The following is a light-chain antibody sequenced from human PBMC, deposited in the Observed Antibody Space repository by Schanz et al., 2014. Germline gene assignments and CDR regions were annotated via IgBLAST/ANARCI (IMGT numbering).Light chain of an antibody. Sequence: DIQMTQSPSTLSASIGDRVTITCRASQGISSWLAWYQQKPGKAPKLLIYSASSLQIGVPSRFSGSGSGTQFTLTISSLQPDDFATYYCQQYSSYWTFGQGTQVEIK. V-gene: IGKV1D-16*01. CDR2: SAS. J-gene: IGKJ1*01. CDR1: QGISSW. CDR3: QQYSSYWT.